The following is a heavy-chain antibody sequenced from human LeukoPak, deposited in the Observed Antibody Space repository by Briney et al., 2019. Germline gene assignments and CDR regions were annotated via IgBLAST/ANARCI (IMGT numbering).Heavy chain of an antibody. CDR1: GYTFTSHD. J-gene: IGHJ4*02. CDR2: INPNSGVT. CDR3: ARTLEWEVLGDY. V-gene: IGHV1-8*01. Sequence: ASVKVSCKVSGYTFTSHDINWVRQVTGQAPEWMGWINPNSGVTGYAQKFQGGVTITRDTPISTAYMELSSLTSEDTAVYYCARTLEWEVLGDYWGQGTLVTVSS. D-gene: IGHD1-26*01.